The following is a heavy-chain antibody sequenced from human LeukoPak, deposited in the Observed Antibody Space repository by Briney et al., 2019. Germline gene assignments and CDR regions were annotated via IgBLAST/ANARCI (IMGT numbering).Heavy chain of an antibody. CDR1: GGSISSGDYY. J-gene: IGHJ4*02. Sequence: SQTLSLTCTVSGGSISSGDYYWSWIRQPPGKGLEWIGYIYYSGSTYYNPSLKSRVTMSVDTSKNQFSLKLSSVTAADTAVYYCARGGDTCSGGSCYDYWGQGTLVTVSS. CDR2: IYYSGST. D-gene: IGHD2-15*01. CDR3: ARGGDTCSGGSCYDY. V-gene: IGHV4-30-4*01.